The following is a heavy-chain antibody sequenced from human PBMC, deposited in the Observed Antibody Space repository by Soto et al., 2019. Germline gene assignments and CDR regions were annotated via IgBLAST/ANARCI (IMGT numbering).Heavy chain of an antibody. Sequence: PWWSLRLSCSASVFIFSHYAMHWFRQAPGKGLEWVALISYDGGDKYHADSVKGRFAISRDNSKNTLYLDLNSLRAEDTAVYFCARDGRYSYASADYWGQGTLVTVSS. CDR2: ISYDGGDK. CDR1: VFIFSHYA. V-gene: IGHV3-30*03. CDR3: ARDGRYSYASADY. D-gene: IGHD5-18*01. J-gene: IGHJ4*02.